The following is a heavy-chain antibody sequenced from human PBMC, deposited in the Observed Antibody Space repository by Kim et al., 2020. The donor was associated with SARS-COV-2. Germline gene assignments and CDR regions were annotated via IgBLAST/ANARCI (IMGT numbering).Heavy chain of an antibody. CDR3: ARGYSGYDYFDY. D-gene: IGHD5-12*01. Sequence: NHAQKFQGRVTITADKSTSTAYMELSSLRSEDTAVYYCARGYSGYDYFDYWGQGTLVTVSS. V-gene: IGHV1-69*04. J-gene: IGHJ4*02.